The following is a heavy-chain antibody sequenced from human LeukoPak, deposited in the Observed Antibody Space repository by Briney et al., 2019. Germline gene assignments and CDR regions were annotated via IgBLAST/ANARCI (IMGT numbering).Heavy chain of an antibody. Sequence: ETLCLISTVPGGAISRYDRRWIRGPQGNGLKWIVYIYYSGSTNYNPSLKSRVTISVDTSKNQFSLKLSSVTAAGTAVYYCARDYGDYVMRAFDIWGQGTMVTVSS. V-gene: IGHV4-59*01. CDR2: IYYSGST. D-gene: IGHD4-17*01. J-gene: IGHJ3*02. CDR1: GGAISRYD. CDR3: ARDYGDYVMRAFDI.